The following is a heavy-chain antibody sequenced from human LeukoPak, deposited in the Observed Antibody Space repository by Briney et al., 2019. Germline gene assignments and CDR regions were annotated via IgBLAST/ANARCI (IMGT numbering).Heavy chain of an antibody. V-gene: IGHV1-24*01. CDR1: GYTLTDLY. CDR3: ATEGGGSNWCDP. CDR2: FDPEDGET. J-gene: IGHJ5*02. D-gene: IGHD4-23*01. Sequence: GASVKVSCKVSGYTLTDLYMHWVRQAPGKGLEWMGGFDPEDGETIYAHKFQGRVTMTEDTSTDTAYMELSSLRPGDTAVYYCATEGGGSNWCDPWARGTLVTVSS.